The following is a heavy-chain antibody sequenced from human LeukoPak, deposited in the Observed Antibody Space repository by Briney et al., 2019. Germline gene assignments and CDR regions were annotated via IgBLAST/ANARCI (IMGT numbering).Heavy chain of an antibody. CDR3: ARGLGTHYDFWSGYYN. V-gene: IGHV1-46*01. CDR1: GYTFTSYY. J-gene: IGHJ4*02. Sequence: ASVKVSCKASGYTFTSYYMHWVRQAPGQGLEWMGIINPSGGSTSYAQEFQGRVTMTRDMSTSTVYMELSSLRSEDTAVYYCARGLGTHYDFWSGYYNWGQGTLVTVSS. D-gene: IGHD3-3*01. CDR2: INPSGGST.